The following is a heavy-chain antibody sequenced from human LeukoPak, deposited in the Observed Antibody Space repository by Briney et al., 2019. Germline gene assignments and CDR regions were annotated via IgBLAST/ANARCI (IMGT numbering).Heavy chain of an antibody. CDR3: ARHVRYYYGMDV. CDR1: GGSISSYY. V-gene: IGHV4-59*08. J-gene: IGHJ6*02. D-gene: IGHD3-10*02. Sequence: SETLSLTCTVSGGSISSYYWNWIRQPPGKGLEWIGYIYYSGSTNYNPSLKSRVTISVDTSKNQFSLKLSSVTAADTAVYYCARHVRYYYGMDVWGQGTTVIVSS. CDR2: IYYSGST.